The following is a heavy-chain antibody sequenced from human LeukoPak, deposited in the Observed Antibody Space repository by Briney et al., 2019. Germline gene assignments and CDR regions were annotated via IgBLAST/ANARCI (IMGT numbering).Heavy chain of an antibody. CDR2: IYSGGST. D-gene: IGHD2-15*01. V-gene: IGHV3-66*01. J-gene: IGHJ3*02. CDR3: ARGGVVVAAIDAFDI. CDR1: GFTVSSNF. Sequence: GGSLRLSCAASGFTVSSNFMSWVRQAPAKGLEWVSLIYSGGSTYYADSVKGRFTISRDISKNTLFLQLNSLRAEDTAVYYCARGGVVVAAIDAFDIWGQGTLVTVSS.